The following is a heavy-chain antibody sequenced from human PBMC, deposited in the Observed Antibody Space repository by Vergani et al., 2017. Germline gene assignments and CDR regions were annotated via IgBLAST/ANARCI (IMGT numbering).Heavy chain of an antibody. D-gene: IGHD2-2*01. CDR3: AGGWYCSSTSCYQGVMDV. CDR2: ISSSSSYI. CDR1: GFTFRSYS. Sequence: EVQLVESGGGLVKPGGSLRLSCAASGFTFRSYSMNWVRQAPGKGLEWVSSISSSSSYIYYADSVKGRFTISRDNAKNSLYLQMNSLRAEDTAVYYCAGGWYCSSTSCYQGVMDVWGKGTTVTVSS. J-gene: IGHJ6*03. V-gene: IGHV3-21*01.